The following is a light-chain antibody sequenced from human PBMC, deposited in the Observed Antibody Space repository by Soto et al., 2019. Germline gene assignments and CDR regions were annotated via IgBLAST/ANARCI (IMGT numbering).Light chain of an antibody. J-gene: IGKJ2*01. CDR2: AAS. CDR1: QGISSY. V-gene: IGKV1-8*01. CDR3: QQYYSYPYT. Sequence: AIRMTQSPSSLSASTGDRVTITCQASQGISSYLAWYQQKPGKAPKLLIYAASTLQSGVPSRFSGSGSGTDFTHTISCLQSEDFATSYCQQYYSYPYTFGQGTKLDIK.